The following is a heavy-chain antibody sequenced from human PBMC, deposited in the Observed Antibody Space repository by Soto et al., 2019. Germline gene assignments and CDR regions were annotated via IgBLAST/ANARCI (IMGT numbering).Heavy chain of an antibody. CDR2: ISGSGQMT. D-gene: IGHD1-20*01. CDR1: GFTFRGDA. J-gene: IGHJ3*01. V-gene: IGHV3-23*01. Sequence: GGSLRLSCVASGFTFRGDAMSWVRQAPGKGLEWVSSISGSGQMTHYADSVKGRFTISRDNWENTLSLQLNSLRAEDTATYYCVKDGTSYNSVWDAFDVWGRGTLVTVSS. CDR3: VKDGTSYNSVWDAFDV.